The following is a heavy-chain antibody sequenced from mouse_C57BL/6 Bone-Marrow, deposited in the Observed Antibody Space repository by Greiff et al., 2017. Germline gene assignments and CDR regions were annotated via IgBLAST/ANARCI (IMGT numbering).Heavy chain of an antibody. D-gene: IGHD2-2*01. Sequence: VQLQQPGAELVMPGASVKLSCKASGYTFTSYWMHWVKQRPGQGLEWIGEIDPSDSYTNYNQKFKGKSTLTVDKSSSTAYMQLSSLTSEDSAVYYCATTMVYYYAMDYWGQGDSVTVSS. J-gene: IGHJ4*01. V-gene: IGHV1-69*01. CDR2: IDPSDSYT. CDR1: GYTFTSYW. CDR3: ATTMVYYYAMDY.